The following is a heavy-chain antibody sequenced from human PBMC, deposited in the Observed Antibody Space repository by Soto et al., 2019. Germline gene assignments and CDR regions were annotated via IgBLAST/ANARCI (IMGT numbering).Heavy chain of an antibody. CDR1: GYTFTSYG. CDR2: ISAYNGNT. V-gene: IGHV1-18*04. J-gene: IGHJ5*02. CDR3: ARVLLWFGELSPNWFDP. D-gene: IGHD3-10*01. Sequence: QVQLVQSGAEVKKPGASVKVSCKASGYTFTSYGISWVRQAPGQGLEWMGWISAYNGNTNYARKLQGRVTMTTDTPTSTAYMELRSLRSDDTAVYYCARVLLWFGELSPNWFDPWGQGTLVTVSS.